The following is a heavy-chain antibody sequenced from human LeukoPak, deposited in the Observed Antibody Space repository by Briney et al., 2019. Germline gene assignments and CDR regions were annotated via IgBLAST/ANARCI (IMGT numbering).Heavy chain of an antibody. CDR2: IKYDGSEK. J-gene: IGHJ4*02. Sequence: GGSLRLSCAVSAFTFSGYWMSWVRQAPGKGLEWVANIKYDGSEKYYVDSVKGRFTISRDNAKNSLYLQMNSLRVEDTAVYYCARGRSKDYWGQGTLVTVSS. D-gene: IGHD3-10*01. V-gene: IGHV3-7*04. CDR3: ARGRSKDY. CDR1: AFTFSGYW.